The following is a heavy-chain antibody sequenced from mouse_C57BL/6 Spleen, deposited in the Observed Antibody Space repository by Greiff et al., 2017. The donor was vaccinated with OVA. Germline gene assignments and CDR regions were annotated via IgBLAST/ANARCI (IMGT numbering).Heavy chain of an antibody. V-gene: IGHV14-2*01. Sequence: VQLQQSGAELVKPGASVKLSCTASGFNIKDYYMHWVKQRTEQGLEWIGRIDPADGETKYDPKFQGKATITADTYSHTAYLQLSSLTSEDTAVYYGALVFTVPYYFDDWGQGTTLTVSS. J-gene: IGHJ2*01. D-gene: IGHD1-1*01. CDR1: GFNIKDYY. CDR3: ALVFTVPYYFDD. CDR2: IDPADGET.